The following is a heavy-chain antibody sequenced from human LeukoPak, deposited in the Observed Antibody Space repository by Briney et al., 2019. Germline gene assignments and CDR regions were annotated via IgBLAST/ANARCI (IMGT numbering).Heavy chain of an antibody. Sequence: GASVKVSCTASGYTFTSYYMHWVRQAPGQGLEWMRIINPSGGSTSYAQKFQGRVTMTRDTSTSTVYMELSSLRSEDTAVYYCARDVHGDYGSGWFDPWGQGTLVSVSS. D-gene: IGHD4-17*01. CDR3: ARDVHGDYGSGWFDP. J-gene: IGHJ5*02. V-gene: IGHV1-46*01. CDR2: INPSGGST. CDR1: GYTFTSYY.